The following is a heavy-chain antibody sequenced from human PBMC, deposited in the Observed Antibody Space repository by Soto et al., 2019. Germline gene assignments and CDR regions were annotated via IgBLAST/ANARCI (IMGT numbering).Heavy chain of an antibody. J-gene: IGHJ4*02. Sequence: SETLSLTCTVSGGSISSGDYYWSWIRQPPGKGLEWIGYMYYSGSTNYNPSLKSRVTISVDTSKNQFSLKLNSVAAADTAVYYCATSPLYLGEIYFDYWGQGTLVTVSS. V-gene: IGHV4-61*08. CDR2: MYYSGST. CDR3: ATSPLYLGEIYFDY. CDR1: GGSISSGDYY. D-gene: IGHD3-16*01.